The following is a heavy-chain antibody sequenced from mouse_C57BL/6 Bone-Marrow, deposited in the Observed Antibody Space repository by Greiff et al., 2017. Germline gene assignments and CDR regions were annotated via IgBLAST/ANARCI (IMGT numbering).Heavy chain of an antibody. CDR1: GYAFSSSW. Sequence: VQLQQSGPELVKPGASVKISCKASGYAFSSSWMNWVKQRPGKGLEWIGRIYPGDGDTNYNGKFKGKATLTADKSSSTAYMQRSSLTSEDSAVYFCARWEGGRGYWGQGTTLTVSS. D-gene: IGHD3-3*01. J-gene: IGHJ2*01. V-gene: IGHV1-82*01. CDR2: IYPGDGDT. CDR3: ARWEGGRGY.